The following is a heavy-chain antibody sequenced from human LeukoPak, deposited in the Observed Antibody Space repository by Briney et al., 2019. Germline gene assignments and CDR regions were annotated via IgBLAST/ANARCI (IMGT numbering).Heavy chain of an antibody. CDR3: ARHPLLPTAPWVPNYFDY. CDR1: GGSISSSIYY. D-gene: IGHD5-18*01. V-gene: IGHV4-39*01. CDR2: IFYSGST. J-gene: IGHJ4*02. Sequence: SETLSLTCSVSGGSISSSIYYWGWIRQPPGKGLEWIGSIFYSGSTYYNPSLKSRVTISVDTSKNQFSLKLTSVTAADTAVYYCARHPLLPTAPWVPNYFDYWGQGTLVTVSS.